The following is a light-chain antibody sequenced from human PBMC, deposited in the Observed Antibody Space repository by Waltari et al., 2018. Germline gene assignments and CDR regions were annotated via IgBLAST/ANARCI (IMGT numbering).Light chain of an antibody. CDR2: DVT. V-gene: IGLV2-14*03. CDR3: SSQTLDGLIL. J-gene: IGLJ2*01. Sequence: QSALTHPAAASGPPGHAVTNSLSEIGSPYGASDYVSWHQHHPGKAPQVIIYDVTNRPAGVSDRFSASKSANTASLTISRLQPEDEADYYCSSQTLDGLILFGGGTRLTVL. CDR1: GSPYGASDY.